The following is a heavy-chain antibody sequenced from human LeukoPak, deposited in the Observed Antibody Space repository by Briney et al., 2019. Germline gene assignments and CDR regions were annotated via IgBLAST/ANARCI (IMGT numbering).Heavy chain of an antibody. CDR2: VTSGSGST. V-gene: IGHV3-11*05. CDR3: TRERRGSYYAFES. CDR1: GFSVSDYS. D-gene: IGHD3-16*01. Sequence: GGSLRLSCAASGFSVSDYSISWIRQSPGKGLEWISYVTSGSGSTNYADSVKGRFTISRDNAKNSVALQLDGLRADDTAVYFCTRERRGSYYAFESWGQGTLVTVSS. J-gene: IGHJ4*02.